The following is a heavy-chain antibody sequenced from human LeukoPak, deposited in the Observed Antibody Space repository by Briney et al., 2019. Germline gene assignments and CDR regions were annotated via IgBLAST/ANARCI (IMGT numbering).Heavy chain of an antibody. CDR3: AREVTMVRGFDY. J-gene: IGHJ4*02. D-gene: IGHD3-10*01. CDR1: GFTFSSYG. V-gene: IGHV3-33*01. Sequence: PGRSLRLSCAASGFTFSSYGMHWVRQAPGKGPEWVAVIWYDGSNKYYADSVKGRFTISRDNSKNTLYLQMNSLRAEDTAVYYCAREVTMVRGFDYWGQGTLVTVSS. CDR2: IWYDGSNK.